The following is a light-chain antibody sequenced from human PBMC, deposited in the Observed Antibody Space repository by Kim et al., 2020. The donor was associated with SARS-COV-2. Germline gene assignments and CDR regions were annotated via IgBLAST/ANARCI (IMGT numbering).Light chain of an antibody. Sequence: EIVLTQSPGNLSLSPGERATLSCRASQSVSSSYLAWYQQKPGQAPRLLIYGASSRATGIPYRCSVSGFGTDFTLTISRLEPEDFALYYCQQYGISITFGQGTRLEIK. CDR2: GAS. J-gene: IGKJ5*01. CDR1: QSVSSSY. CDR3: QQYGISIT. V-gene: IGKV3-20*01.